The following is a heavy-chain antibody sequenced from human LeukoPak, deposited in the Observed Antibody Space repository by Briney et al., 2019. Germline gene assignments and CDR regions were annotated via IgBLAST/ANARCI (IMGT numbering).Heavy chain of an antibody. CDR1: GGFNTHYY. D-gene: IGHD3-22*01. V-gene: IGHV4-59*01. CDR2: IYHSGST. Sequence: PSGTLSLTCSVPGGFNTHYYWTWMRQPPGKGLELTGYIYHSGSTKYNPSLNSRVSISVDTSKNHFSLKLSSVTAADTAGYYCARGQWLPVFDFWGQGILVTVSS. CDR3: ARGQWLPVFDF. J-gene: IGHJ4*02.